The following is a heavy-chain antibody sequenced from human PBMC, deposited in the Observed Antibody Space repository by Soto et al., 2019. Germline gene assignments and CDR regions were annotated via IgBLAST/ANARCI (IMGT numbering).Heavy chain of an antibody. J-gene: IGHJ6*02. V-gene: IGHV1-69*06. CDR2: IIPIFGTA. Sequence: QVQLVQSGAEVKKPGSSVKVSCKASGGTFSSYAISWVRQAPGQGLEWMGGIIPIFGTANYAQKFQGRVTITADKSTSTAYSELSSLISEDTAVYYCARVRPTGIAAAGTNYYYGMDVWGQGTTVTVS. CDR3: ARVRPTGIAAAGTNYYYGMDV. D-gene: IGHD6-13*01. CDR1: GGTFSSYA.